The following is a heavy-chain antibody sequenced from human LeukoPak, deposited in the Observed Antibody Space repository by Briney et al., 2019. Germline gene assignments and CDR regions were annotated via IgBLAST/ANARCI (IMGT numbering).Heavy chain of an antibody. CDR2: IYVGGSDT. CDR1: GYTFPSYW. V-gene: IGHV5-51*01. D-gene: IGHD2-15*01. CDR3: ARLGYCSGGTCYKSYFDY. J-gene: IGHJ4*02. Sequence: GESLKISCKGSGYTFPSYWIAWVRQMPGKGLEWMGVIYVGGSDTRYSPSFQGQVTISADKSISTAYLQWGSLKASDTAMYYCARLGYCSGGTCYKSYFDYWGKGTLVTVSS.